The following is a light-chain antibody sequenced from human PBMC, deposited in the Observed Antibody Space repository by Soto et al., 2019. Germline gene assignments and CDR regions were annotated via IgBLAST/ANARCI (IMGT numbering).Light chain of an antibody. CDR1: QSVSSNY. CDR3: QQSDSSLYT. Sequence: EIVLTQSPVTLSLSPGETATLSCRTSQSVSSNYLAWYQQKPGQAPRLLIYETFSRATGIPDRFSGSRSGTDFTLTISRLEPEDFAVYYCQQSDSSLYTFGQGTKLEIK. CDR2: ETF. V-gene: IGKV3-20*01. J-gene: IGKJ2*01.